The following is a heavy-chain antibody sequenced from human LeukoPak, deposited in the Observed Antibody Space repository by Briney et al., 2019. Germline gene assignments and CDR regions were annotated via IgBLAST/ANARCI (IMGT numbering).Heavy chain of an antibody. V-gene: IGHV1-3*01. J-gene: IGHJ4*02. CDR1: GYTFTAHA. Sequence: GASVKVSCKASGYTFTAHAVHWVRQAPGQRLEWMGWINVANGDTGYSQKFQDRVTITRDTSASTGYMEMSSLISEDTVVYYCASKPRGESRPFDYWGQGTLVTVSS. D-gene: IGHD3-16*01. CDR3: ASKPRGESRPFDY. CDR2: INVANGDT.